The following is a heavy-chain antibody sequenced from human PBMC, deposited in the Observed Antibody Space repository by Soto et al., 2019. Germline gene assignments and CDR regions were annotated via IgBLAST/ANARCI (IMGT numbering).Heavy chain of an antibody. V-gene: IGHV1-69*19. CDR2: LIPIFGTA. D-gene: IGHD6-19*01. J-gene: IGHJ6*02. CDR1: GGTFSSYA. CDR3: ASPSVAGKGRAYYYGMDV. Sequence: QVQLVQSGAEVKKPGSSVKVSCKASGGTFSSYAISWVRQAPGQGLEWMGGLIPIFGTANYAQKFQGRVTLTADDSTRTSGMELSSLRSEARAVYYCASPSVAGKGRAYYYGMDVWSQGTDVTVS.